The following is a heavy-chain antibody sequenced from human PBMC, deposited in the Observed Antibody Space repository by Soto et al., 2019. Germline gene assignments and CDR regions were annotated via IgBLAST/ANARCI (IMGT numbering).Heavy chain of an antibody. J-gene: IGHJ5*02. Sequence: EVQLVESGGGLVQPGGSPTLSCAASGFTFSNYWMHWVRQAPGKGPVWVSRIYSDGSTTSYADSVKGRFTISRDNAKNPLYLHINSLTVEATAVYYCACRSGPNWFDPWGQGTLVTVSP. CDR1: GFTFSNYW. CDR3: ACRSGPNWFDP. CDR2: IYSDGSTT. V-gene: IGHV3-74*01. D-gene: IGHD2-15*01.